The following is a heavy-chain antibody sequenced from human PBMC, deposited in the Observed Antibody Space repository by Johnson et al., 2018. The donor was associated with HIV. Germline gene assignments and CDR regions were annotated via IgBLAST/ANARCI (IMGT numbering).Heavy chain of an antibody. CDR3: AKLRWAPRAFDI. J-gene: IGHJ3*02. Sequence: QVQLVESGGGVVQPGRSLRLSCAASGFIFGGFGLHWVRQAPGKGLEWVASISYDGANKYYADSVRGRITISRDNSKKTLYLQMNRLRAEDTAVYYCAKLRWAPRAFDIWGQGTMVTVSS. CDR1: GFIFGGFG. V-gene: IGHV3-30*18. CDR2: ISYDGANK. D-gene: IGHD4-23*01.